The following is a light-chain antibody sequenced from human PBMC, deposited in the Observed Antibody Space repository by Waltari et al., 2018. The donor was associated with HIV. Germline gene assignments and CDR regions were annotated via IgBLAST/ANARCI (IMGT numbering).Light chain of an antibody. CDR3: SSYTSSNTFVV. J-gene: IGLJ2*01. Sequence: QSAVTQPPSVSGSPGQPLPISCPGPSRDVGTCNRSSLYQQPPGSAPKLMIYEVSNRPSGVPRRFSGSKSGNTASLTISGLQAEDEADYYCSSYTSSNTFVVFGGGTKLTVL. V-gene: IGLV2-18*02. CDR2: EVS. CDR1: SRDVGTCNR.